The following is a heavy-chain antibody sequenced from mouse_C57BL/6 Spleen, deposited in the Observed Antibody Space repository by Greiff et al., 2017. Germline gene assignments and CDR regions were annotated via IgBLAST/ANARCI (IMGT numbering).Heavy chain of an antibody. J-gene: IGHJ1*03. CDR3: ARSSGSSYEYFDF. D-gene: IGHD1-1*01. V-gene: IGHV1-42*01. CDR1: GYSFTGYY. CDR2: INPSTGGT. Sequence: VQLKQSGPELVKPGASVKISCKASGYSFTGYYMNWVKQSPEKSLEWIGEINPSTGGTTYNQKFKAKATLTVDKSSSTAYMQLKSLTSEYSAVYYCARSSGSSYEYFDFWGTGTTGTVSS.